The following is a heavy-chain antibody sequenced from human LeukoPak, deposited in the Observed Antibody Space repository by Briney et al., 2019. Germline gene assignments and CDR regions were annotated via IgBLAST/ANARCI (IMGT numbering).Heavy chain of an antibody. CDR2: ISGDGGTR. J-gene: IGHJ4*02. CDR3: AKDYY. Sequence: GGSLRLSCAASGFTFSSYGMNWVRQAPGKGLEWVSLISGDGGTRYYADSVKGRFTISRDNSKNSLYLQMNSLRTEDTALYYCAKDYYWGQGTLVTVSS. V-gene: IGHV3-43*02. CDR1: GFTFSSYG.